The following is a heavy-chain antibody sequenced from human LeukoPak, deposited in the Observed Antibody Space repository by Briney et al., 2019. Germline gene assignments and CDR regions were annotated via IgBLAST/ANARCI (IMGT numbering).Heavy chain of an antibody. D-gene: IGHD5-18*01. V-gene: IGHV4-39*01. Sequence: SETLSLTCNVSGGSINRSPNSWGWIRQPPGKGLEWIGFLFYGGDTYYNPSLKSRVAISVDTFKNQFSLKLTSVTAADTAVYFCARHDGYNYARIDYWGQGTLVTVSS. CDR3: ARHDGYNYARIDY. J-gene: IGHJ4*02. CDR2: LFYGGDT. CDR1: GGSINRSPNS.